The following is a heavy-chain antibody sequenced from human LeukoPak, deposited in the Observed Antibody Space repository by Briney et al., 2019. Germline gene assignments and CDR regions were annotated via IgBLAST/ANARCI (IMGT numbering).Heavy chain of an antibody. V-gene: IGHV3-7*01. CDR3: ARPRGCGTSRCNNFDY. CDR1: GFIFSNYW. CDR2: IKQDGGER. J-gene: IGHJ4*02. Sequence: GGSLRLSCAASGFIFSNYWMGWVRQGPGKGLEWVANIKQDGGERYYVDSVKGRFTISRDNAKNSLYLQMNRLRADDTAVYYCARPRGCGTSRCNNFDYWGQGTLVTVSS. D-gene: IGHD2-21*01.